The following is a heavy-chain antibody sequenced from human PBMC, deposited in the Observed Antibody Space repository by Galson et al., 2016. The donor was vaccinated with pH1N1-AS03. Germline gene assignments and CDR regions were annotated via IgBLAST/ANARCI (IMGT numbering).Heavy chain of an antibody. Sequence: SVKVSCKASGGTFDNHPINWVRQAPGQGLEWMGGFIPIFGTTNYAPKYQGRVTFNTDDSTTTVYMDLSNLGSEATAVYYCARNSDSLCAFDVWGQGTLLSVSS. J-gene: IGHJ3*01. CDR1: GGTFDNHP. CDR3: ARNSDSLCAFDV. CDR2: FIPIFGTT. D-gene: IGHD3-16*01. V-gene: IGHV1-69*05.